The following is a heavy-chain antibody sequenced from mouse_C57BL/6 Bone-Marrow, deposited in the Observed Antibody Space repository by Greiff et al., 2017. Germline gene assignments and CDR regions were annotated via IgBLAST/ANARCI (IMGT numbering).Heavy chain of an antibody. CDR3: ARHPQFITTVVAHFDY. D-gene: IGHD1-1*01. Sequence: EVQVVESGGDLVKPGGSLKLSCAASGFTFSSYGMSWVRQTPDKRLEWVATISSGGSYTYYPDSVKGRFTISRDNAKNTLYLQMSSLKSEDTAMYYCARHPQFITTVVAHFDYWGQGTTLTVSS. CDR1: GFTFSSYG. CDR2: ISSGGSYT. J-gene: IGHJ2*01. V-gene: IGHV5-6*01.